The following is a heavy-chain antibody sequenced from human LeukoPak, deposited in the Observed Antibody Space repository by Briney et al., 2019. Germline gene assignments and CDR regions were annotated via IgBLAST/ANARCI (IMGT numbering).Heavy chain of an antibody. CDR1: GFTFTDYG. V-gene: IGHV3-23*01. J-gene: IGHJ4*02. Sequence: GGSLRLSCAASGFTFTDYGMSWVRQAPGKGLEWVSTINNSGGNTHYADSVKGQFTISRDNSKSTLYLQMNSLTDEDTAMYYWAKDAGASSAFFCLWGQGTLVTGSS. CDR2: INNSGGNT. CDR3: AKDAGASSAFFCL. D-gene: IGHD2-8*02.